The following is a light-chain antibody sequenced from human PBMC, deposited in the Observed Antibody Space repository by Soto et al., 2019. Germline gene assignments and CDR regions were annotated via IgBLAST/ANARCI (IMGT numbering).Light chain of an antibody. CDR2: DAS. CDR1: QSVSSY. V-gene: IGKV3-11*01. CDR3: QQRSRWPPT. Sequence: EIVLTQSPTPLSLSPRERATLSCRASQSVSSYLAWYQQRPGQAPRLLIYDASNRATGVPARFSGSGSGTDFTLTISSLEPEDFAVYYCQQRSRWPPTFGQGTRLATK. J-gene: IGKJ5*01.